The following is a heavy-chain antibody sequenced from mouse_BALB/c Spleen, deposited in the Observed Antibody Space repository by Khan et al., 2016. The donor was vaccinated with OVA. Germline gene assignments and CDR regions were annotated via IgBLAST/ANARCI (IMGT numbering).Heavy chain of an antibody. CDR3: TRLGTTGWFAY. CDR2: IDPFNGGT. Sequence: LAESGPELMKPGASVKISCTASGYSFTNYYIHWVKQSHGQSLEWIGYIDPFNGGTNYNQKFKGTATLTVDKSSSTAYMHLSSLTSEDSAVYYCTRLGTTGWFAYWGQGTMVTVSA. J-gene: IGHJ3*01. CDR1: GYSFTNYY. V-gene: IGHV1S135*01. D-gene: IGHD2-13*01.